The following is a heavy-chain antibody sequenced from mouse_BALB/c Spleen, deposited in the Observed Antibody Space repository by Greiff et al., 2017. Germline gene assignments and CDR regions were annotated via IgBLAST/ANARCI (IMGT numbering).Heavy chain of an antibody. Sequence: QVQLKESGPGLVAPSQSLSITCTVSGFSLTSYGVHWVRQPPGKGLEWLGVIWAGGSTNYNSALMSRLSISKDNSKSQVFLKMNSLQTDDTAMYYCAILPRDWFAYWGQGTLVTVSA. J-gene: IGHJ3*01. D-gene: IGHD2-1*01. V-gene: IGHV2-9*02. CDR1: GFSLTSYG. CDR3: AILPRDWFAY. CDR2: IWAGGST.